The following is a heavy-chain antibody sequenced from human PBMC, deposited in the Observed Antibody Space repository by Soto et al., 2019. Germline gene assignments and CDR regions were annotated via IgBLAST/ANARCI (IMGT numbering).Heavy chain of an antibody. CDR3: ARALYYEKYYFDY. D-gene: IGHD3-3*01. V-gene: IGHV4-31*03. CDR1: GGSISSGGYY. CDR2: IYYSGST. J-gene: IGHJ4*02. Sequence: SETLSLTCTVSGGSISSGGYYWSWIRQHPGKGLEWIGYIYYSGSTYYNPSLKSRVTISVYTSKNQFSLKLSSVTAADTAVYYCARALYYEKYYFDYWGQGTLVTVSS.